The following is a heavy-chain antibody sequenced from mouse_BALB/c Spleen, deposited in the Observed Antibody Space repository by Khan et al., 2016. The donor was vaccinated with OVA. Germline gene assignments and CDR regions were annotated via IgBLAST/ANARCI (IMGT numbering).Heavy chain of an antibody. CDR1: GYSITSDYA. J-gene: IGHJ2*01. D-gene: IGHD1-1*01. Sequence: EVQLQESGPGLVKPSQSLSLTCTVTGYSITSDYAWNWIRQFPGNKLEWMGYISYSGRTSYNPSLKSRISITHDTSKNQFFLLLNSVTNDDTTTYYCARAVAITTVVATDFDYWGQGTTLTVSS. CDR3: ARAVAITTVVATDFDY. V-gene: IGHV3-2*02. CDR2: ISYSGRT.